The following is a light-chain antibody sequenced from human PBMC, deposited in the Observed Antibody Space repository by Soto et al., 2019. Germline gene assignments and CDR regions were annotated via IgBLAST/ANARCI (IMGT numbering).Light chain of an antibody. CDR1: QSISSS. CDR3: QQYVGSPIT. V-gene: IGKV3-20*01. Sequence: EIVLTQSAGTVSSSPGERATLSSRASQSISSSLAWYQQKPGLAPTLLISDASNRASGVPDRFTGGGSGTDFSLTIRRLEPEDFALYYCQQYVGSPITFGQGTRLEI. CDR2: DAS. J-gene: IGKJ5*01.